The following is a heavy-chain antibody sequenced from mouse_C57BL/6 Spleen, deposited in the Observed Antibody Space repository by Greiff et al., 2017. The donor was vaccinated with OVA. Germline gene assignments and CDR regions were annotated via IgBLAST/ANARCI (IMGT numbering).Heavy chain of an antibody. V-gene: IGHV3-1*01. CDR2: ISYGGST. Sequence: VQLKESGPGMVKPSQSLSLTCTVTGYSITSGYDWHWIRHFPGNKLEWMGYISYGGSTNYNPSLKSRISITHDTSKNHFFLKLNSVTTEDTATYYCARGGDYPAWFAYWGQGTLVTVSA. J-gene: IGHJ3*01. CDR3: ARGGDYPAWFAY. D-gene: IGHD2-4*01. CDR1: GYSITSGYD.